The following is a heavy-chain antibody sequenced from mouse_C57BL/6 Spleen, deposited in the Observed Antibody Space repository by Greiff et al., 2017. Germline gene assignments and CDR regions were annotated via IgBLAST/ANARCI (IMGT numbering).Heavy chain of an antibody. D-gene: IGHD1-1*01. CDR2: IVPNSGGT. Sequence: VQLQQPGAELVKPGASVKLSCKASGYTFTSYWMHWVKQRPGRGLEWIGRIVPNSGGTKYNEKFKSKAPVTVDKPSSTAYMQLSSLTSEDSAVCYCARSCIRTVVEGAWFAYWGQGTLVTVSA. CDR3: ARSCIRTVVEGAWFAY. V-gene: IGHV1-72*01. CDR1: GYTFTSYW. J-gene: IGHJ3*01.